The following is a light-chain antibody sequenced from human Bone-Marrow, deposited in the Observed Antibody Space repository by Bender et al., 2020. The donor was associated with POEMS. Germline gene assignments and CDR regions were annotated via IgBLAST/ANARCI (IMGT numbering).Light chain of an antibody. V-gene: IGLV1-47*01. J-gene: IGLJ2*01. CDR1: SSNIGAGHD. CDR2: KDN. Sequence: QSVLTQPPSVSGAPGQRVTISCTGTSSNIGAGHDVNWYQQLPGTAPKLLIYKDNQRPSGVPDRFSGSRSGTSASLAVSGLRSEDEADYYCASWDDSLGGVVFGGGTKLTVL. CDR3: ASWDDSLGGVV.